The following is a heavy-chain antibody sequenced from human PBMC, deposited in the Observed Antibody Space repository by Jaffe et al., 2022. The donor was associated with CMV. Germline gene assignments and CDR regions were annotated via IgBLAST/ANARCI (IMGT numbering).Heavy chain of an antibody. CDR2: IYWNDDK. Sequence: QITLKESGPTLVKPTQTLTLTCTFSGFSLSTSGVGVGWIRQPPGKALEWLALIYWNDDKRYSPSLKSRLTITKDTSKNQVVLTMTNMDPVDTATYYCALSGGWGHYYDSSGYYYDPAPYYFDYWGQGTLVTVSS. D-gene: IGHD3-22*01. CDR3: ALSGGWGHYYDSSGYYYDPAPYYFDY. J-gene: IGHJ4*02. V-gene: IGHV2-5*01. CDR1: GFSLSTSGVG.